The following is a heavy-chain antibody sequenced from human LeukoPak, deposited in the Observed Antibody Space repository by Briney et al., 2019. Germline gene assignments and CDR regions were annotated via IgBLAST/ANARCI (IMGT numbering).Heavy chain of an antibody. CDR3: ARGPPPYSSGWYSANFDY. CDR2: LNAGNGNT. CDR1: GYTFTSYA. V-gene: IGHV1-3*01. Sequence: ASVKVSCKASGYTFTSYAMHWVRQAPGQRLEWMGWLNAGNGNTKYSQKFQGRVTITRDTSASTAYMELSSLRSEDTAVYYCARGPPPYSSGWYSANFDYWGQGTLVTVSS. J-gene: IGHJ4*02. D-gene: IGHD6-19*01.